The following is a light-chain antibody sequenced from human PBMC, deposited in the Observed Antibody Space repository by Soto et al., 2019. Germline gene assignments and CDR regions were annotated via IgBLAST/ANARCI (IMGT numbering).Light chain of an antibody. Sequence: QLVLTQSSSASASLGSSVKLTCTLSSGHSSYIIAWHQQQPGQAPRYLMKLEGSGSYNKGSGVPDRFSGSSSVADRYLTISNLQFEDEADYYCETLDSNTRVFGGGTKLTVL. CDR1: SGHSSYI. V-gene: IGLV4-60*02. CDR3: ETLDSNTRV. CDR2: LEGSGSY. J-gene: IGLJ3*02.